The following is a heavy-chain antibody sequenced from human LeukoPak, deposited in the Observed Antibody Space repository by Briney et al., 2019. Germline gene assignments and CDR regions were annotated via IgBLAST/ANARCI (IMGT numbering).Heavy chain of an antibody. V-gene: IGHV4-34*01. CDR2: MNDSPSA. J-gene: IGHJ4*02. Sequence: SETLSLTCAIYDASFSGYYWSWVRRPPGKGLEWIGEMNDSPSASYNPSLKSRVTISRDTSTNQFSLKLTSVTAADTAVYYCATSSGWDWGGYWGQGTLVTVSS. CDR3: ATSSGWDWGGY. D-gene: IGHD6-19*01. CDR1: DASFSGYY.